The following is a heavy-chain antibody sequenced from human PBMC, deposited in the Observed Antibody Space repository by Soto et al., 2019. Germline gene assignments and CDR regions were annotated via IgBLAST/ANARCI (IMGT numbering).Heavy chain of an antibody. CDR3: AKDYYSDSNGSHFDY. J-gene: IGHJ4*02. Sequence: GGSLRLSCAASDFTFSNYWMYWVRQAPGKGLVWVSRIKSDGSSTSYADSVEGRFTISRDNAKNSLYLQMNSLRVGDTALYYCAKDYYSDSNGSHFDYWGQGTQVTVSS. CDR2: IKSDGSST. D-gene: IGHD3-22*01. V-gene: IGHV3-74*01. CDR1: DFTFSNYW.